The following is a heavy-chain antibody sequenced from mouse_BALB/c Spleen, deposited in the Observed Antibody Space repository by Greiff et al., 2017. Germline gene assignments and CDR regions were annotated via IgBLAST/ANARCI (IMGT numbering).Heavy chain of an antibody. V-gene: IGHV5-4*02. J-gene: IGHJ4*01. Sequence: EVMLVESGGGLVKPGGSLKLSCAASGFTFSDYYMYWVRQTPEKRLEWVATISDGGSYTYYPDSVKGRFTISRDNAKNTLYRQMSSLRSEDTAMYYCARQGDTTMITTMDYWGQGTSVTVSS. CDR1: GFTFSDYY. D-gene: IGHD2-4*01. CDR2: ISDGGSYT. CDR3: ARQGDTTMITTMDY.